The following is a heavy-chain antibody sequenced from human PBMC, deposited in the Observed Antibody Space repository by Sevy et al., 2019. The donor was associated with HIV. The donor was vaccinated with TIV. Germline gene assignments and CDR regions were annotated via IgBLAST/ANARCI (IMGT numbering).Heavy chain of an antibody. Sequence: GGSLRLSCAASGFTFDDYAMHWVRQAPGKGLEWVSGISWNCGSIGYAHPVKGRFTISRDNAKNSLYLQMNSLRAEDTALYYCAKETTGWELRVFDYWGQGTLVTVSS. D-gene: IGHD1-26*01. V-gene: IGHV3-9*01. CDR2: ISWNCGSI. CDR3: AKETTGWELRVFDY. J-gene: IGHJ4*02. CDR1: GFTFDDYA.